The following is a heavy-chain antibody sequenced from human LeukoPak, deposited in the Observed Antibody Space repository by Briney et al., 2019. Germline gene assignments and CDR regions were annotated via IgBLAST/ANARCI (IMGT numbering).Heavy chain of an antibody. D-gene: IGHD1-26*01. CDR2: ISSSRTYI. Sequence: GGSLRLSCEASGIAFSGYSTNWLRQAPGGSLEWVSSISSSRTYIYYADSVKGRFTVYRDNAKNSLYLQMNGLRAEDTAVYYCARDACLVSVGRRLDPWGQGTRLTVSS. V-gene: IGHV3-21*01. CDR3: ARDACLVSVGRRLDP. CDR1: GIAFSGYS. J-gene: IGHJ5*02.